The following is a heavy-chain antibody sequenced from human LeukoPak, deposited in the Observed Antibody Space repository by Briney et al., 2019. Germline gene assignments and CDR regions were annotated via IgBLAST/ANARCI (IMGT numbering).Heavy chain of an antibody. CDR2: IYYSGST. D-gene: IGHD6-13*01. CDR3: ARHSSSWYKDFDY. Sequence: KSSETLSLTCTFSDGSISSYYWSWIRQPPGKGLEWIGYIYYSGSTNYNPSLKSRVTISVDTSKNQFSLKLSSVTAADTAVCYCARHSSSWYKDFDYWGQGTLVTVSS. V-gene: IGHV4-59*01. CDR1: DGSISSYY. J-gene: IGHJ4*02.